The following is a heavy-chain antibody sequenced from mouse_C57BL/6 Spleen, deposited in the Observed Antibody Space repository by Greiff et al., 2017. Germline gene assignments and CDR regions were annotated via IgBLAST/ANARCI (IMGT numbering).Heavy chain of an antibody. J-gene: IGHJ2*01. CDR1: GFTFSSYA. CDR2: ISDGGSYT. CDR3: ARSSLRWYFDY. D-gene: IGHD1-1*01. V-gene: IGHV5-4*03. Sequence: DVMLVESGVGLVKPGGSLKLSCAASGFTFSSYAMSWVRQTPEKRLEWVATISDGGSYTYYPDNVKGRFTISRDNAKNNLYLQMSHLKSEDTAMYYCARSSLRWYFDYWGQGTTLTVSS.